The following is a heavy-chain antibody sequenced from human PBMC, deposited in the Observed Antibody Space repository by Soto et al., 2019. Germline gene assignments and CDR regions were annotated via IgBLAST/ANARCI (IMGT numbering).Heavy chain of an antibody. CDR2: VYYSGTS. D-gene: IGHD2-2*02. CDR1: GGSISSSSYY. Sequence: PSETLSLTCTVSGGSISSSSYYWGWIRQPPGKGLEWIGSVYYSGTSYYNPSLKSRVTISVDTSKNQFSLKLSPVTAADTAVYYCARQKALTHTLFDYWGQGTLVTV. J-gene: IGHJ4*02. V-gene: IGHV4-39*01. CDR3: ARQKALTHTLFDY.